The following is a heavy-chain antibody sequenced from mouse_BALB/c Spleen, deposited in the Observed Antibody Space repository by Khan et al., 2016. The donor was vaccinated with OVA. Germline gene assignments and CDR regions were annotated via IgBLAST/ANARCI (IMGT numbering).Heavy chain of an antibody. V-gene: IGHV2-2*03. CDR3: ARNYDYDEGLAY. Sequence: QVQLKQSGPGLVQPSQSLSITCTVSGFSLNYYGVHWVRQSPGKGLEWLGVIWSGGSTDYNAPFISRLSISKDNSKSQVFFKMNSLQSNDTAIHYCARNYDYDEGLAYWGQGTLVTVSA. CDR2: IWSGGST. D-gene: IGHD2-4*01. J-gene: IGHJ3*01. CDR1: GFSLNYYG.